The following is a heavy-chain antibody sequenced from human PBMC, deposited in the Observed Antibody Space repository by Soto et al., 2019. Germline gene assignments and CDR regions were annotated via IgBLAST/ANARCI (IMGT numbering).Heavy chain of an antibody. J-gene: IGHJ3*02. CDR1: GYTFTGYY. D-gene: IGHD4-17*01. Sequence: GASVKVSCKASGYTFTGYYMHWVRQAPGQGLEWMGWINPNSGGTNYAQKFQGWVTMTRDTSISTAYMELSRLRSDDTAVYYCASSNDYGDYRGAFDIWGQGTMVTVSS. CDR2: INPNSGGT. CDR3: ASSNDYGDYRGAFDI. V-gene: IGHV1-2*04.